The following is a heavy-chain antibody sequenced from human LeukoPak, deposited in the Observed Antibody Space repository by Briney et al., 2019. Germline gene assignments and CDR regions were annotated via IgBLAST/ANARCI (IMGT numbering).Heavy chain of an antibody. CDR1: GFTFSSYA. CDR3: AKDLSYYGSGSYPNWFDP. D-gene: IGHD3-10*01. Sequence: GGSLRLSCAASGFTFSSYAMSWVRQAPGKGLEWVSAISGSGGSTYYADSVKGRFTISRDNSKNTLYLQMNSLRAEDTAVYYCAKDLSYYGSGSYPNWFDPWGQRTLVTVSS. V-gene: IGHV3-23*01. CDR2: ISGSGGST. J-gene: IGHJ5*02.